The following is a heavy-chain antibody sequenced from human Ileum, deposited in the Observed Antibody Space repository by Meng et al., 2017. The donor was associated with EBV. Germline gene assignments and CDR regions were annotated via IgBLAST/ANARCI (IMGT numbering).Heavy chain of an antibody. J-gene: IGHJ4*02. V-gene: IGHV4-61*01. CDR3: ARGWDTAMDSG. CDR1: GGYVSISIYY. Sequence: VQCQELGQGRVMPSETWSLTCTVSGGYVSISIYYWSWIRQPPGKGLEWIGYIYYSGTTNYNPSLESRVTISVDTSKNQFSLKLRSVAASDTAVYYCARGWDTAMDSGRGQGTLVTVSS. CDR2: IYYSGTT. D-gene: IGHD5-18*01.